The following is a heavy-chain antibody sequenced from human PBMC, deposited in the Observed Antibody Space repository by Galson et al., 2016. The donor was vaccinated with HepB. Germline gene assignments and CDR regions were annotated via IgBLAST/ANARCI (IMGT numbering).Heavy chain of an antibody. CDR1: EASISAYY. CDR2: TYNSGRT. Sequence: TLSLTCTVVSEASISAYYWAWIRQAPGKGLEWIGDTYNSGRTNYNPSLKSRVTISVDTSKNQVSLRLRSVTAADTAVYYCARDRITGLFDFWGQGALVTGSS. V-gene: IGHV4-59*01. J-gene: IGHJ4*02. CDR3: ARDRITGLFDF.